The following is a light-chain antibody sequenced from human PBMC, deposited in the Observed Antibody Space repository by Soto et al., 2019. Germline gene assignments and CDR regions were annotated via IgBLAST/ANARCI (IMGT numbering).Light chain of an antibody. J-gene: IGKJ4*01. Sequence: IVLTQSPGTLSLSPGERATLSCRASQSVSSSYFAWYQQKPGQAPRLLIYDASTRAADIPARFSGSGSGTDFTLTISSLEPEDFAVYYCQQRSDWPLTFGGGTK. CDR1: QSVSSSY. CDR3: QQRSDWPLT. V-gene: IGKV3-11*01. CDR2: DAS.